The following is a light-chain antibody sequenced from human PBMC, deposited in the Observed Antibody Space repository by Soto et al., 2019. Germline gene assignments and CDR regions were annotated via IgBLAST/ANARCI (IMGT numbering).Light chain of an antibody. CDR2: DAS. V-gene: IGKV1-5*01. J-gene: IGKJ5*01. CDR1: QSISSW. CDR3: QQLDSFPLT. Sequence: DIQMTQSPSTLSASLGDRVTMTCRASQSISSWLAWYQQKPWKAPKLLIYDASRLEGGVPLRFSGSGSGTEFTLSISSLQPEDVATYYCQQLDSFPLTFGQGTRLEIK.